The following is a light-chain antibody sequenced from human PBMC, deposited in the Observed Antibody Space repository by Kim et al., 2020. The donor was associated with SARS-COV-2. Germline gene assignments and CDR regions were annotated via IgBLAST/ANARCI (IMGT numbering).Light chain of an antibody. CDR2: GKN. J-gene: IGLJ3*02. CDR3: NSRDSSGNHLV. CDR1: NLRSYY. Sequence: AVGQTVRITCQGDNLRSYYASWYQQEPGQAPVLVIYGKNNRPSGIPDRFSGSSSGNTASLTITGAQAEDEADYYCNSRDSSGNHLVFGGGTQLTVL. V-gene: IGLV3-19*01.